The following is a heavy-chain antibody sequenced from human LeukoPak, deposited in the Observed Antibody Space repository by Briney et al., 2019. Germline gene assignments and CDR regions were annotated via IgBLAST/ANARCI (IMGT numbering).Heavy chain of an antibody. D-gene: IGHD3-22*01. CDR1: GGSISSGDYY. V-gene: IGHV4-30-4*01. Sequence: SETLSLTCTVSGGSISSGDYYWTWIRQLPGKGLEWIGYISYSGSTYYNPSLKSRVTISLDTSKNQFSLKLSSVTAADTAVYYCARTLDSSDYYYDYWGQGTLVTVSS. CDR3: ARTLDSSDYYYDY. CDR2: ISYSGST. J-gene: IGHJ4*02.